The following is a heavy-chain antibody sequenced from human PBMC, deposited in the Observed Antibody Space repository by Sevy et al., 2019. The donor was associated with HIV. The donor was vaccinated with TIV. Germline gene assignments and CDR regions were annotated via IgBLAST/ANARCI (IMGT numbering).Heavy chain of an antibody. V-gene: IGHV1-2*02. J-gene: IGHJ6*02. D-gene: IGHD3-3*01. Sequence: ASVKVSCKASGDSFTAYYMHWVRQAPGQGLEWMGWINPNSDGTNYAQKFQGRVTMTTDTSISTAYMELSRLRSDDTAVYYCARVRMIFGGGGGMDVWGQGTTVTVSS. CDR2: INPNSDGT. CDR3: ARVRMIFGGGGGMDV. CDR1: GDSFTAYY.